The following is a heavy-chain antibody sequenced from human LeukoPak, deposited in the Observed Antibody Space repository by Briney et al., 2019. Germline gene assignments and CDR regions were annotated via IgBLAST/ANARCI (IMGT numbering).Heavy chain of an antibody. J-gene: IGHJ5*02. CDR3: AKDYRGYSYGRYNWFDP. V-gene: IGHV7-4-1*02. CDR2: INTNTGNP. Sequence: GASVKVSCKASGYIFTSYAMNWVRQAPGQGLEWMGWINTNTGNPTYAQGFTGRFVFSLDTSVSTAYLQISSLKAEDTAVYYCAKDYRGYSYGRYNWFDPWGQGTLVTVSS. D-gene: IGHD5-18*01. CDR1: GYIFTSYA.